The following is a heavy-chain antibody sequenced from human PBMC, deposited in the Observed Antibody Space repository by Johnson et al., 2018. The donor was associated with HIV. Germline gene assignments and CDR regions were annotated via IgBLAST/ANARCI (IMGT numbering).Heavy chain of an antibody. CDR3: ARVGVVGVPNAFDV. D-gene: IGHD2-15*01. V-gene: IGHV3-11*04. Sequence: QVQLVESGGGLVQPGGSLRLSCAASGLTVSGNYMTWLRQAPGKGLEWVSYISTITNTVFYAGSVKGRFTISRDNAKNSLYLQMNSLRAEDTAVYYCARVGVVGVPNAFDVSGQGTLVTVSS. CDR2: ISTITNTV. J-gene: IGHJ3*01. CDR1: GLTVSGNY.